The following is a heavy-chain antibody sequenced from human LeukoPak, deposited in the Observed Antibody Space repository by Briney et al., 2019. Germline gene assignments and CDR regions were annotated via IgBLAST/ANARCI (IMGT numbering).Heavy chain of an antibody. J-gene: IGHJ4*02. CDR2: ISGSSDTI. D-gene: IGHD6-13*01. CDR1: GFTFSSYS. V-gene: IGHV3-48*01. Sequence: GGSLRLSCAASGFTFSSYSMNWVRQAPGKGLEWVSYISGSSDTIYYADSVKARFTISRDNAKNSLFLQMNSLRAEDTAAYYCARDNIRPGIGAAFFDYWGQGTLVTVSS. CDR3: ARDNIRPGIGAAFFDY.